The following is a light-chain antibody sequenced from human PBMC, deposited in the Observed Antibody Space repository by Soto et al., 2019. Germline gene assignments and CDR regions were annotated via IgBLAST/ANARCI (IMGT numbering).Light chain of an antibody. Sequence: DIVMTQSPDSLAVSLGERATINCKSSQSVLYSSNNKNYLAWYQQKPGQSPKLLIYWASTRESGVPDRFSGSGYGTDFTLTISSLQAEDVAVYYCQKYYSTPRTFGQGTKVEIK. CDR3: QKYYSTPRT. CDR2: WAS. CDR1: QSVLYSSNNKNY. J-gene: IGKJ1*01. V-gene: IGKV4-1*01.